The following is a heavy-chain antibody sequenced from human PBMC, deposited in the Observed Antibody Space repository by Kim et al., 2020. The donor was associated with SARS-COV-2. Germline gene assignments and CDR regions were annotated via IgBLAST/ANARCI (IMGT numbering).Heavy chain of an antibody. V-gene: IGHV1-2*02. CDR3: ARGIVVVPAAMQNYYYYGMDV. CDR2: INPNSGGT. Sequence: ASVKVSCKASGYTFTGYYMHWVRQAPGQGLEWMGWINPNSGGTNYAQKFQGRVTMTRDTSISTAYMELSRLRSDDTAVYYCARGIVVVPAAMQNYYYYGMDVWGQGTTVTVSS. J-gene: IGHJ6*02. D-gene: IGHD2-2*01. CDR1: GYTFTGYY.